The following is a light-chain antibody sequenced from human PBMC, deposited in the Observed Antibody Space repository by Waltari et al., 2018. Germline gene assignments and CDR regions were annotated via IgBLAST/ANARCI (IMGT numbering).Light chain of an antibody. CDR3: HQFYNWPLT. V-gene: IGKV3-11*01. J-gene: IGKJ4*01. CDR2: DAS. Sequence: EIVLTQSPATVSLSPGEGATLSCRASQSVSMYLAWYQQKPGQAPRLLIYDASNRAAGIPARFSCSGSGTDFTLTISTLEPEDFAVYYCHQFYNWPLTFGGGTKVEIK. CDR1: QSVSMY.